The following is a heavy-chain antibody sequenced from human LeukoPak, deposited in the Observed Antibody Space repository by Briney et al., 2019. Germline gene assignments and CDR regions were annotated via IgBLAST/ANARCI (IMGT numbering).Heavy chain of an antibody. CDR2: ISASGAYI. Sequence: GGSLRLSCAASGFTFSAYAMSWVRQAPGKGLEWISCISASGAYIYSADSLKGRFSISRDNSKNTLYLQMNSLRIEDTAVYYCAKELYCSSTSCYEGAFDIWGQGTMVTVSS. CDR1: GFTFSAYA. D-gene: IGHD2-2*01. J-gene: IGHJ3*02. CDR3: AKELYCSSTSCYEGAFDI. V-gene: IGHV3-23*01.